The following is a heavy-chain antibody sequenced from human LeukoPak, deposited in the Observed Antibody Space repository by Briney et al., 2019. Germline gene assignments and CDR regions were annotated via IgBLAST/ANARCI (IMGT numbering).Heavy chain of an antibody. Sequence: GRSLRLSCAASGFTFSSYGMPWVRQALGKGLEWVAVISYDGSNKYYGDSVKGRFTISRDNSKNTLYLQMNSLRAEDTAVYYCAKSYYDSSGSVIGMDVWGQGTTVTVSS. CDR3: AKSYYDSSGSVIGMDV. D-gene: IGHD3-22*01. V-gene: IGHV3-30*18. CDR2: ISYDGSNK. CDR1: GFTFSSYG. J-gene: IGHJ6*02.